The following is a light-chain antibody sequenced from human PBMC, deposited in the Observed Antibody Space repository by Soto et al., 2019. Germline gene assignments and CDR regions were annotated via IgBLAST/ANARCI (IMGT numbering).Light chain of an antibody. V-gene: IGKV3-20*01. J-gene: IGKJ1*01. Sequence: EIVLTQSPGTLSLSPGERATLSCRASQSVSSSYLAWYQQKPGQAPRLLIYGAFSRATGISDRFSGSGSGTDFTLTISRLEPEDFAVYYCHQYGSSSWTFGQGTKV. CDR1: QSVSSSY. CDR2: GAF. CDR3: HQYGSSSWT.